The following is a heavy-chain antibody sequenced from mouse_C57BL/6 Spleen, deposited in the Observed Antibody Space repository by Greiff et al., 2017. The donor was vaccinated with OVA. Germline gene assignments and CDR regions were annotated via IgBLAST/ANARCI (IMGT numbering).Heavy chain of an antibody. CDR1: GFTFNTYA. V-gene: IGHV10-3*01. J-gene: IGHJ4*01. CDR2: IRSKSSNYAT. Sequence: EVKLMESGGGLVQPKGSLKLSCAASGFTFNTYAMHWVRQAPGKGLEWVARIRSKSSNYATYYADSVKDRFTISRDDSQSMLYLQMNNLKTEDTAMYYCVREGYYYGSSYEDYYAMDYWGQGTSVTVSS. CDR3: VREGYYYGSSYEDYYAMDY. D-gene: IGHD1-1*01.